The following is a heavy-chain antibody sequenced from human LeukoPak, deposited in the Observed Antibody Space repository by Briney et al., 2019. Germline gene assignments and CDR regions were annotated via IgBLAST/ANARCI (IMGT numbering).Heavy chain of an antibody. V-gene: IGHV4-61*02. J-gene: IGHJ4*02. CDR2: IYTSGST. D-gene: IGHD3-22*01. Sequence: SETLSLTXTVSGGSISSGSYYWSRIRQPAGKGLEWIGRIYTSGSTNYNPSLKSRVTISVDTSKNQFSLKLSSVTAADTAVYYCARESYYDSYWGQGTLVTVSS. CDR3: ARESYYDSY. CDR1: GGSISSGSYY.